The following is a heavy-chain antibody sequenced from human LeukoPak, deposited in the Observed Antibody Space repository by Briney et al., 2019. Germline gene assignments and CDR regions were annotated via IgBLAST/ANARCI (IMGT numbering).Heavy chain of an antibody. CDR1: GFTFSNAW. V-gene: IGHV3-23*01. D-gene: IGHD6-19*01. CDR2: INHSGGST. CDR3: AKPAISSRGWYYDY. J-gene: IGHJ4*02. Sequence: GGSLRLSCAASGFTFSNAWMSWVRQAPGKGLEWVSAINHSGGSTYYADSVKGRFTISRDNSKNTLYLQMNSLRAEDTAVYYCAKPAISSRGWYYDYWGQGTLVTVSS.